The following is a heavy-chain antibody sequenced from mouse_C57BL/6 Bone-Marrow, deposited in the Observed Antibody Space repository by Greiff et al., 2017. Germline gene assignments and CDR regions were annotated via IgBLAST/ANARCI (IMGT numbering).Heavy chain of an antibody. CDR2: ISNGGGST. CDR3: ARMYDYDRYYYAMDY. J-gene: IGHJ4*01. CDR1: GFTFSDYY. D-gene: IGHD2-4*01. Sequence: EVHLVESGGGLVQPGGSLKLSCAASGFTFSDYYMYWVRQTPEKRLEWVAYISNGGGSTYYPDTVKGRFTISRDNAKNTLYLQMSRLKSEDTAMYYCARMYDYDRYYYAMDYWGQGTSVTVSS. V-gene: IGHV5-12*01.